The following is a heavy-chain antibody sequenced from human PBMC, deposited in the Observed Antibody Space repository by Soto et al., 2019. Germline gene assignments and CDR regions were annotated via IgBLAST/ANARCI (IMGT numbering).Heavy chain of an antibody. J-gene: IGHJ4*02. CDR2: IYPGDSDT. V-gene: IGHV5-51*01. D-gene: IGHD2-8*01. CDR3: ARGGYCISTSCYSPSDCTNGVCYTADY. CDR1: GYSFTSYW. Sequence: PGESLKISCKGSGYSFTSYWIGWVRQMPGKGLEWMGIIYPGDSDTRYSPSFQGQVTISADKSISTAYLQWSSLKASDTAMYYCARGGYCISTSCYSPSDCTNGVCYTADYWGQGPLVTVSS.